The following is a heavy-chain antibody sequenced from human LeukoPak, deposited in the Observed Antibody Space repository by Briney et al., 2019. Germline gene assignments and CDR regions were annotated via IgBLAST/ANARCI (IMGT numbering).Heavy chain of an antibody. CDR3: ARTSSSQTFDY. J-gene: IGHJ4*02. CDR2: IYHTGST. CDR1: GGSISSDGYS. D-gene: IGHD2-2*01. V-gene: IGHV4-30-2*01. Sequence: PSQTLSLTCAVSGGSISSDGYSWSWIRQPPGKGLEWIGYIYHTGSTYYNPSLESRVTISIDTSKNQFSLKLSSVTAADTAVYYCARTSSSQTFDYWGQGTLVTVSS.